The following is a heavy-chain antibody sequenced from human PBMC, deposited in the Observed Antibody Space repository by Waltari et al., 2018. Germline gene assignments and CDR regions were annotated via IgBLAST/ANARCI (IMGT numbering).Heavy chain of an antibody. V-gene: IGHV3-53*01. J-gene: IGHJ6*02. CDR2: IYSGGST. CDR3: ARGSNTPMTYYGLDV. CDR1: GFTVSSNY. Sequence: EVQLVESGGGLIQPGGSLRLSCAASGFTVSSNYMSWVRQAPGKGLEWVSVIYSGGSTHYADSVKGRFTISRDNSKNTLYLQMNSLRADDTAMYYCARGSNTPMTYYGLDVWGQGTTVTVSS. D-gene: IGHD5-18*01.